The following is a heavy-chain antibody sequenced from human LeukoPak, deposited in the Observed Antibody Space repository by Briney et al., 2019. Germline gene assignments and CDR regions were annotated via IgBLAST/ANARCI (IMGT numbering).Heavy chain of an antibody. CDR2: IKEDGREK. CDR3: ARDYEAPGDY. CDR1: GFTFSTFA. V-gene: IGHV3-7*01. J-gene: IGHJ4*02. D-gene: IGHD3-16*01. Sequence: PGGSLRLSCAASGFTFSTFAFSWVRQAPGKGLEWVASIKEDGREKYYVDSVKGRFTISRDNVKNSLYLQMNSLRAEDTAVYYCARDYEAPGDYWGQGTLVTVSS.